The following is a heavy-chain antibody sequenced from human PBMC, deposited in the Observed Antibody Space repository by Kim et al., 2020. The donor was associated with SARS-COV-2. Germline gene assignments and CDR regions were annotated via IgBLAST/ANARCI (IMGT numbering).Heavy chain of an antibody. J-gene: IGHJ6*03. D-gene: IGHD6-13*01. CDR3: ARRNRQAAAGDYYYYMDV. V-gene: IGHV1-8*01. CDR2: MNPNSGNT. CDR1: GYTFTSYD. Sequence: ASVKVSCKASGYTFTSYDINWVRQATGQGLEWMGWMNPNSGNTGYAQKFQGRVTMTRNTSISTAYMELSSLRSEDTAVYYCARRNRQAAAGDYYYYMDVWGKGNTVTVSS.